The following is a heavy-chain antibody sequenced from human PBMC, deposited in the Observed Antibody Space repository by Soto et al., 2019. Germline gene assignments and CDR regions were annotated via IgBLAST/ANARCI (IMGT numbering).Heavy chain of an antibody. CDR1: GGSISSYY. V-gene: IGHV4-59*01. Sequence: SETLSLTCTVSGGSISSYYWSWIRQPPGKGLEWIGYIYYSGSTNYNPSLKSRVTISVDTSKNQFSLKLSSVTAADTAVYYWAIGRSESHYAPFYDDYCREGTLV. D-gene: IGHD3-10*01. J-gene: IGHJ4*02. CDR3: AIGRSESHYAPFYDDY. CDR2: IYYSGST.